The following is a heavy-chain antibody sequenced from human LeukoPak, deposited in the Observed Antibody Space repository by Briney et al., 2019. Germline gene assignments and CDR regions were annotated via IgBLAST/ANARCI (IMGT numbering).Heavy chain of an antibody. Sequence: PGGSLRLSCAASGFTFSSYSMNWVRQAPGKGLEWVSSISSSSSYKYYADSVKGRFTISRDNAKNSLYLQMNSLRAEDTAVYYCARATVVDYWGQGTLVTVSS. CDR2: ISSSSSYK. CDR3: ARATVVDY. D-gene: IGHD4-23*01. CDR1: GFTFSSYS. V-gene: IGHV3-21*01. J-gene: IGHJ4*02.